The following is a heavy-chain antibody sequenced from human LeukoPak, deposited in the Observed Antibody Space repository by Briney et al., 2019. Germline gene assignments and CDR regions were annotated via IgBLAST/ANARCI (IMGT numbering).Heavy chain of an antibody. D-gene: IGHD3-10*01. Sequence: SETLSLTCAVYGGSFSGYYWSWIRQPPGKGLEWIGEINHSGGTDYNPSLKSRVTISVDTSKNQFSLKLSSVTAADTAVYYCARGSAMVRGVDYWGQGTLVTVSS. V-gene: IGHV4-34*01. CDR2: INHSGGT. CDR3: ARGSAMVRGVDY. CDR1: GGSFSGYY. J-gene: IGHJ4*02.